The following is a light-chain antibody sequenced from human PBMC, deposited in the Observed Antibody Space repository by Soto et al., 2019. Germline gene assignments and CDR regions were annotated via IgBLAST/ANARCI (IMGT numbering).Light chain of an antibody. V-gene: IGLV1-44*01. J-gene: IGLJ1*01. CDR3: CSFSGTSTLYV. CDR1: SSNIGGRT. CDR2: DVN. Sequence: QSVLTQPPSASGTPGQRVTISCSGSSSNIGGRTVNWYQQLPGTAPKLLIYDVNERPSSGVPDRFSGSKSGNTASLTISGLQAEDEAEYYCCSFSGTSTLYVFGSGTKVTVL.